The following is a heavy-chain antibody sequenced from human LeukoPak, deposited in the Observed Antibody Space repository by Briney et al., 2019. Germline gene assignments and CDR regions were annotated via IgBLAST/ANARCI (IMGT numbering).Heavy chain of an antibody. CDR3: ARDGSVYYDFWSGLFDP. CDR1: GYTFTGYY. Sequence: ASVKVSCKASGYTFTGYYMHWVRQAPGQGLEWMGWINPNSGGTNYAQKFQGRVTMTRDTSISTAYMELSRLRSDDTAAYYCARDGSVYYDFWSGLFDPWGQGTLVTVSS. J-gene: IGHJ5*02. CDR2: INPNSGGT. D-gene: IGHD3-3*01. V-gene: IGHV1-2*02.